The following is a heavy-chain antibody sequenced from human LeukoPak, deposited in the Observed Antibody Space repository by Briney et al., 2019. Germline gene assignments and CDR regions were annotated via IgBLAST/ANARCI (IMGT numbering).Heavy chain of an antibody. V-gene: IGHV4-39*07. CDR3: ARDFSSSSTVYYYYYMDV. J-gene: IGHJ6*03. D-gene: IGHD6-6*01. CDR2: IYYSGST. CDR1: GGSISSSSYY. Sequence: PSETLSLTCTVSGGSISSSSYYWGWIRQPPGKGLEWIGSIYYSGSTYYNPSLKSRVTITVDTSKNEFSLKLSSVTAADTAIYYCARDFSSSSTVYYYYYMDVWGKGTTVTVSS.